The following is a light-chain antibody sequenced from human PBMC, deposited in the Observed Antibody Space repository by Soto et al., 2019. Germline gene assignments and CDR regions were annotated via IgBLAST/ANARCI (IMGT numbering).Light chain of an antibody. Sequence: DIQMTQSPSTLSASVGDRVTITCRASQSISSWLAWYQQKPGKAPKLLIYDASSLDSGVPSRFSGSGSGTVFTLTMSSLQPDDFATYYCQQYKSYLLTFGGGTKVEIK. V-gene: IGKV1-5*01. CDR3: QQYKSYLLT. CDR2: DAS. J-gene: IGKJ4*01. CDR1: QSISSW.